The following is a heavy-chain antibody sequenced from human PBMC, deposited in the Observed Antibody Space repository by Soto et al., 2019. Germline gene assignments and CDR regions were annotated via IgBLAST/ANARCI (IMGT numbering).Heavy chain of an antibody. D-gene: IGHD3-22*01. CDR3: ERDIDYYDSSGYQDY. V-gene: IGHV3-48*03. J-gene: IGHJ4*02. CDR1: GFTFSSYE. CDR2: ISTSGNTI. Sequence: GGSVRLSCAASGFTFSSYEMNWVRQAPGKGLEWVSYISTSGNTIHYADSVKGRFTISRDNARNSLYLQMNSLRAEDTALYYCERDIDYYDSSGYQDYWGQGTLVPVYS.